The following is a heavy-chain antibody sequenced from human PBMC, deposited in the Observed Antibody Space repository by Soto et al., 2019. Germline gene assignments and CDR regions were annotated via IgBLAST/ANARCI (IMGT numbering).Heavy chain of an antibody. CDR3: ARVDSSGYFLYQTITHEKNWFDT. D-gene: IGHD3-22*01. J-gene: IGHJ5*02. Sequence: ASVKVSCKASGYTFTSYGISWVRQAPGQGLEWMGWISAYNGNTNYAQKLQGRVTMTTDTSTSTAYMELRSLRSDDTAVYYCARVDSSGYFLYQTITHEKNWFDTWGQGTLVTVSS. CDR2: ISAYNGNT. V-gene: IGHV1-18*04. CDR1: GYTFTSYG.